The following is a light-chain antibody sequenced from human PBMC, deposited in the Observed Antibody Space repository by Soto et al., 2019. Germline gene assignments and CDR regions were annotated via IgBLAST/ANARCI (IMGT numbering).Light chain of an antibody. V-gene: IGLV2-14*03. J-gene: IGLJ1*01. Sequence: QSALTQPASVSGSPGQSITIYCTGSSSDIGGYKYVSWYQHHPGKAPQLIIFDVINRPSGVSNRFSGSKSGNTASLTIFGLQAEDEADYYCFSYTSSTMFVFGSGTKLTVL. CDR1: SSDIGGYKY. CDR3: FSYTSSTMFV. CDR2: DVI.